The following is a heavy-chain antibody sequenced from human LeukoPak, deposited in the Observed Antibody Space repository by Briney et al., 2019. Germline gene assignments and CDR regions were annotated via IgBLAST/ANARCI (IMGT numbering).Heavy chain of an antibody. CDR3: ATNVDTAMVTPDY. V-gene: IGHV4-38-2*02. D-gene: IGHD5-18*01. CDR1: GYSISSGYY. CDR2: IYYSGST. Sequence: SETLSLTCTVSGYSISSGYYWGWIRQPPGKGLEWIGSIYYSGSTYYNPSLKSRVTISVDTSKNQFSLKLSSVTAADTAVYYCATNVDTAMVTPDYWGQGTLVTVSS. J-gene: IGHJ4*02.